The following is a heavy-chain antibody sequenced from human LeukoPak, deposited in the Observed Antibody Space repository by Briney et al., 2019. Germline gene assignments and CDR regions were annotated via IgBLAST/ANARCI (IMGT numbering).Heavy chain of an antibody. CDR3: VRNRAYYDGRNYYHYFDY. J-gene: IGHJ4*02. CDR2: ITNSGNAI. V-gene: IGHV3-11*01. D-gene: IGHD3-22*01. Sequence: GGSLRLSCAPSGFTFSDYYMNWIRQAPGKGLERVAYITNSGNAIQYADSVKGRFTISRDNAQNSLFLEMNSLTAEDTALYYCVRNRAYYDGRNYYHYFDYWGQGILVTVSS. CDR1: GFTFSDYY.